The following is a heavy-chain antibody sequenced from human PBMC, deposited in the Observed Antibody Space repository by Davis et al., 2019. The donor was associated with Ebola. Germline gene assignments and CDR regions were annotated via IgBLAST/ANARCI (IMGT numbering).Heavy chain of an antibody. CDR3: ARYGGVVVVPAAKADWFDP. CDR1: GYSFTSYW. V-gene: IGHV5-51*01. D-gene: IGHD2-2*01. Sequence: GESLKISCKGSGYSFTSYWIGWVRQMPGKGLEWMGIIYPGDSDTRYSPSFQGQVTISADKSISTAYLQWSSLKASDTAMYYCARYGGVVVVPAAKADWFDPWGQGTLVTVSS. CDR2: IYPGDSDT. J-gene: IGHJ5*02.